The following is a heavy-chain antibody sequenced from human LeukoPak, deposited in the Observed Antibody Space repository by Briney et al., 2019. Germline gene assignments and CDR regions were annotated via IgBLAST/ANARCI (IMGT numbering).Heavy chain of an antibody. D-gene: IGHD3-9*01. CDR1: GYTFTGYY. CDR2: INPNSGGT. J-gene: IGHJ6*03. Sequence: ASVKVSCKASGYTFTGYYMHWVRQAPGQGLEWMGWINPNSGGTNYAQKFQGRVTMTRDTSISTAYMELSRLRSDDTAVYYCATQASDILTGYSYYYYYYYMDVWGKGTTVTVSS. CDR3: ATQASDILTGYSYYYYYYYMDV. V-gene: IGHV1-2*02.